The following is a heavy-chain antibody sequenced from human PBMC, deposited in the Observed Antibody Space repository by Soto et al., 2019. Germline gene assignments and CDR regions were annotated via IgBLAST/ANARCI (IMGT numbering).Heavy chain of an antibody. CDR1: GGSISSEGYY. CDR2: IYYSGTT. D-gene: IGHD5-18*01. V-gene: IGHV4-31*03. CDR3: ARGRGYSYGPYYFDY. Sequence: PSETLSLTCTVSGGSISSEGYYWSWFRQLPGKGLEWIGDIYYSGTTYHNPSLRSRLTISGDASKNQFSLKLSSVTDADTALYYCARGRGYSYGPYYFDYWGQGTLVTVPS. J-gene: IGHJ4*02.